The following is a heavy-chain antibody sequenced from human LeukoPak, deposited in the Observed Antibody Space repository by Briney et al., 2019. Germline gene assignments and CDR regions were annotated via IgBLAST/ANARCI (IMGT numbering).Heavy chain of an antibody. V-gene: IGHV4-34*01. CDR3: ARGAYSSWYYDAFDI. D-gene: IGHD6-13*01. CDR2: INHSGST. CDR1: GFTFGDYA. Sequence: GSLRLSCTASGFTFGDYAMSWVRQPPGKGLEWIGEINHSGSTNYNPSLKSRVTISVDTSKNQFSLKLSSVTAADTAVYYCARGAYSSWYYDAFDIWGQGTMVTVSS. J-gene: IGHJ3*02.